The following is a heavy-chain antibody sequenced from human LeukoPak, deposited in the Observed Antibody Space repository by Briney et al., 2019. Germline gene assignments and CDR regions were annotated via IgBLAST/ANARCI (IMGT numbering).Heavy chain of an antibody. V-gene: IGHV4-59*08. CDR2: IFYSGTT. Sequence: SDTLSLTGNVSGDSISSDYWSWIRQLPGKSLEWSGFIFYSGTTNYNPSLRSRVTISVDTSKNQFSLKLSSVTAAETAVYYCARTRPQDHSTSSMDVWGKGIPVTVSS. CDR3: ARTRPQDHSTSSMDV. D-gene: IGHD1-14*01. J-gene: IGHJ6*03. CDR1: GDSISSDY.